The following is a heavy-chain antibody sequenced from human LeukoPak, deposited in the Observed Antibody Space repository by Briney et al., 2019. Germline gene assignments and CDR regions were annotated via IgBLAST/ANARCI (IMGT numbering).Heavy chain of an antibody. CDR1: GYTFTSYY. D-gene: IGHD2-2*02. CDR2: INPSGGST. Sequence: ASVKVSCKASGYTFTSYYMHWVRQAPGQGLEWMGIINPSGGSTSYAQKFQGRVTMTRDTSTSTVYMELSSLRSEDTAVYYCAREGAIVVVPAAIVGWFDPGGQGTLVTVS. CDR3: AREGAIVVVPAAIVGWFDP. J-gene: IGHJ5*02. V-gene: IGHV1-46*03.